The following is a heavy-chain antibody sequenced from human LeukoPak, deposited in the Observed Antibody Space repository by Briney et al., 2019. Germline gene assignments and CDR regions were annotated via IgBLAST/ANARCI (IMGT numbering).Heavy chain of an antibody. V-gene: IGHV4-39*01. J-gene: IGHJ4*02. CDR2: IYYSGST. D-gene: IGHD6-19*01. Sequence: PSETLSLTCTVSGGSISSSSYYLGWIRQPPGKGLEWIGSIYYSGSTYYNPSLKSRVTISVDTSKNQFSLKLSSVTAADTAVYYCARLTPGAVAGKGTDYWGQGTLVTVSS. CDR3: ARLTPGAVAGKGTDY. CDR1: GGSISSSSYY.